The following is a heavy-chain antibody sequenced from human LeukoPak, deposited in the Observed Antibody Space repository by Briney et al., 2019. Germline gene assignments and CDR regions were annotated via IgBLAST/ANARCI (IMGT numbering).Heavy chain of an antibody. CDR3: ARDFGLELPIY. CDR2: ISSTSSYM. Sequence: GGSLRLSCAASGFTFSLYNMNWVRQAPGKGLEWVSSISSTSSYMSYADSTKGRFTISRDNAKNSLYLQMNTLRAEDAAVYYCARDFGLELPIYWGQGTLVTVSS. V-gene: IGHV3-21*01. CDR1: GFTFSLYN. D-gene: IGHD1-7*01. J-gene: IGHJ4*02.